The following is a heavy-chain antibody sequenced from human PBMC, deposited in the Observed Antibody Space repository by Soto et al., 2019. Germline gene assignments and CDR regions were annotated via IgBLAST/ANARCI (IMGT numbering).Heavy chain of an antibody. CDR2: IRSKAYGGTT. D-gene: IGHD3-9*01. V-gene: IGHV3-49*03. J-gene: IGHJ6*03. CDR3: TRRTAYYDRLTGPTGYYYYMDV. CDR1: GFTFGDYA. Sequence: EVQLVESGGGLVQPGRSLRLSCTASGFTFGDYAMSWFRQAPGKGLEWVGFIRSKAYGGTTEYAASVKGRFTISRDDSKSNAYIQMNRLKNEYPAVYYCTRRTAYYDRLTGPTGYYYYMDVWGKGTTVTVS.